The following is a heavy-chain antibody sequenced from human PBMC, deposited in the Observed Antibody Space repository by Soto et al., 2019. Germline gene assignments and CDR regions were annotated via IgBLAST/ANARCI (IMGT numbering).Heavy chain of an antibody. J-gene: IGHJ4*02. CDR1: GFTFSSYA. CDR2: ISGSGGST. V-gene: IGHV3-23*01. D-gene: IGHD4-17*01. Sequence: GESLKISCAASGFTFSSYAMSWVRQAPGKGLEWVSAISGSGGSTYYADSVKGRFTISRDNSKNTLYLQMNSLRAEDTAVYYCAKPHVQLKYGDQAGGVFFDYWGQGTLVTVSS. CDR3: AKPHVQLKYGDQAGGVFFDY.